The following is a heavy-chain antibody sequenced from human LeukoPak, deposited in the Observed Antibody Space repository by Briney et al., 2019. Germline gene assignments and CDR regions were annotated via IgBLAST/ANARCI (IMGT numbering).Heavy chain of an antibody. J-gene: IGHJ3*02. V-gene: IGHV4-39*07. CDR2: IYYSGST. Sequence: SEALSLTCTVSGGSISSSSYYWGWIRQPPGKGLEWIGSIYYSGSTYYNPSLKSRVTMSVDTSKNQFSLKLSSVTAADTAVYYCASSVTPADAFDIWGQGAMVTVSS. D-gene: IGHD4-23*01. CDR1: GGSISSSSYY. CDR3: ASSVTPADAFDI.